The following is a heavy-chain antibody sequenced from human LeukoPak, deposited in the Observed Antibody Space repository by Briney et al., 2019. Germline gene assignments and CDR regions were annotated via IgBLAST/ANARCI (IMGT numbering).Heavy chain of an antibody. V-gene: IGHV1-18*01. D-gene: IGHD3-3*01. CDR3: ARALADFWSGYYTEYYFDY. CDR2: ISAYNGNT. Sequence: ASVKVSCKASGYTFTSYDISWVRQAPGQGLEWMGWISAYNGNTNYAQKLQGRVTMTTDTSTSTAYMELRSLRSDDTAVYYCARALADFWSGYYTEYYFDYWGQGTLVTVSS. CDR1: GYTFTSYD. J-gene: IGHJ4*02.